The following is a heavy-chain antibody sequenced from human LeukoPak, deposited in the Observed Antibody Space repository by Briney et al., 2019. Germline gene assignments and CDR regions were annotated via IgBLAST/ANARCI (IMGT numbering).Heavy chain of an antibody. Sequence: GGSLRLSCAASGFTFSSYSTNWVRQAPGKGLEWVSSISSSSSYIYYADSVKGRFTISRDNAKNSLYLQMNSLRAEDTAVYYCARDPSRYCSSTSCSDWGQGTLVTVSS. J-gene: IGHJ4*02. V-gene: IGHV3-21*01. CDR2: ISSSSSYI. CDR3: ARDPSRYCSSTSCSD. D-gene: IGHD2-2*01. CDR1: GFTFSSYS.